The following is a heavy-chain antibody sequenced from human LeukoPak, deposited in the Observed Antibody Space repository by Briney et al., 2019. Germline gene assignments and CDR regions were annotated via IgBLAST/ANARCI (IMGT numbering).Heavy chain of an antibody. CDR2: IDHSGST. V-gene: IGHV4-34*01. CDR1: GGSFSGDY. Sequence: SETLSLTGAVYGGSFSGDYWSWIRQPPGKGQEWIGEIDHSGSTDYNPSLKRRVTISVDTSKNQFSLKLSSVTAADTAVYYCASFSQLPYSTATYYFDYWGQGTLVTVSS. J-gene: IGHJ4*02. CDR3: ASFSQLPYSTATYYFDY. D-gene: IGHD2-2*01.